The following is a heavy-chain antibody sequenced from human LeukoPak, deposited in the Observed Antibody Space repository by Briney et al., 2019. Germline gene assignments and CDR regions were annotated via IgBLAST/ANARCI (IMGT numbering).Heavy chain of an antibody. J-gene: IGHJ5*02. V-gene: IGHV3-30*18. CDR3: AKDSPYGSGTGWFDP. Sequence: GGSLRVSCAASGFTFSSYGMHWVRQAPGKGLEWVAVISYDGSNKYYADSVKGRFTISRDNSKNTLYLQMNSLRAEDTAVYYCAKDSPYGSGTGWFDPWGQGTLVTVSS. D-gene: IGHD3-10*01. CDR1: GFTFSSYG. CDR2: ISYDGSNK.